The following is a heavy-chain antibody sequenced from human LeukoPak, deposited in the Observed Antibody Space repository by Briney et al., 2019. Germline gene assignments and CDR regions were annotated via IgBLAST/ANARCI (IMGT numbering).Heavy chain of an antibody. V-gene: IGHV4-4*07. Sequence: SETLSLTCTVSGGSISSYYWSWIRQPAGKGLEWIGRIYTSGSTNYNPSLKSRVTMSVDTSKNQFSLKLSSVTAADTAVYHCARDGALWFGEPHVKWGQGTLVTVSS. J-gene: IGHJ4*02. CDR3: ARDGALWFGEPHVK. CDR1: GGSISSYY. CDR2: IYTSGST. D-gene: IGHD3-10*01.